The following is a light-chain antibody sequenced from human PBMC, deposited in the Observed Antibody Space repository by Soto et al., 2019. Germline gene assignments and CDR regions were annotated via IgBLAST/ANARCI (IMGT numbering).Light chain of an antibody. Sequence: DIQMTQSPSTLSASVGDRVTITCRASESIDSWLAWHQQKPGRAPKLLISKASSLESGVPSRFSGSGFGTEFTLTISSLQPDDFATYYCQQLNIYPLTFGPGTRVDIK. CDR1: ESIDSW. CDR3: QQLNIYPLT. CDR2: KAS. V-gene: IGKV1-5*03. J-gene: IGKJ3*01.